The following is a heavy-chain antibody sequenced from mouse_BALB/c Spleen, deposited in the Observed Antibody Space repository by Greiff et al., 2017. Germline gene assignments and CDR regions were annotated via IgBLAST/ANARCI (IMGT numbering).Heavy chain of an antibody. V-gene: IGHV1-69*02. CDR1: GYTFTSYW. CDR3: TRSYANWGYFDV. J-gene: IGHJ1*01. CDR2: IYPSDSYT. Sequence: VQLQQPGAELVRPGASVKLSCKASGYTFTSYWINWVKQRPGQGLEWIGNIYPSDSYTNYNQKFKDKATLTVDKSSSTAYMRLSSPTSEDSAVYYCTRSYANWGYFDVWGEGTTVTVSS. D-gene: IGHD4-1*02.